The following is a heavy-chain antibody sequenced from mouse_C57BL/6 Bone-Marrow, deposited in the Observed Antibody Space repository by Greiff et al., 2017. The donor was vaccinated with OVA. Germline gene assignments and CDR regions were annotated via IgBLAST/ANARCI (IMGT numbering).Heavy chain of an antibody. J-gene: IGHJ2*01. CDR3: ARDGYYFDY. CDR1: GFNIKDYY. CDR2: IDPEDGET. Sequence: VQLQQSGAELVKPGASVKLSCTASGFNIKDYYMHWVKQRTEQGLEWIGRIDPEDGETKNAPKFQGKATITADTSSNTAYLQLSGLTSEDTAVCYCARDGYYFDYWGQGTTLTVSS. V-gene: IGHV14-2*01. D-gene: IGHD2-3*01.